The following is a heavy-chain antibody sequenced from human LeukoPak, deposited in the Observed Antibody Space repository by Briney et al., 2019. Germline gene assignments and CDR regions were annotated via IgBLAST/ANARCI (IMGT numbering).Heavy chain of an antibody. CDR2: IYPSGSP. CDR1: GGCIRSYR. V-gene: IGHV4-4*07. D-gene: IGHD6-19*01. Sequence: SETVSLTCTHSGGCIRSYRWCWIELHAGTGLEWIGRIYPSGSPHYTPPLKRRVTMQVHTSKNQFSLKLSCVTAADTALYHCARETYSSGRYFDYCGQGTLVTVSS. J-gene: IGHJ4*02. CDR3: ARETYSSGRYFDY.